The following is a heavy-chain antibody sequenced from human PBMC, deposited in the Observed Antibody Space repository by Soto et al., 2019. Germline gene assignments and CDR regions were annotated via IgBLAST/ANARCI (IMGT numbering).Heavy chain of an antibody. V-gene: IGHV3-23*01. CDR3: AKGLYYYDRSGYRIFDY. Sequence: GGSLRLSCAASGFMFNNYAMSWVRQAPGKGLEWVSTVSVSGGTTYYADSLKGRFTISRDNSKKTVYLQMNRLRADDTAIYYCAKGLYYYDRSGYRIFDYWGQGTLVTVSS. D-gene: IGHD3-22*01. CDR2: VSVSGGTT. CDR1: GFMFNNYA. J-gene: IGHJ4*02.